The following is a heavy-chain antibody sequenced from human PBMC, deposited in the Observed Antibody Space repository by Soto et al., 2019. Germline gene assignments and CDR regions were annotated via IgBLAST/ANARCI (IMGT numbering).Heavy chain of an antibody. CDR1: GGSISSGDYY. J-gene: IGHJ5*02. D-gene: IGHD3-3*01. CDR2: IYYSGST. Sequence: SETLSLTCTVSGGSISSGDYYWSWIRQPPGKGLEWIGYIYYSGSTYYNPSLKSRVTISVDTSKNQFSLKLSSVTAADTAVYYCARVGTIFGVVISLNWFDPWGQGTLVTVSS. V-gene: IGHV4-30-4*01. CDR3: ARVGTIFGVVISLNWFDP.